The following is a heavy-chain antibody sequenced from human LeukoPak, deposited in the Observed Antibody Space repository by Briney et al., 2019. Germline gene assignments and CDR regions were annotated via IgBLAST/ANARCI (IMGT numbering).Heavy chain of an antibody. CDR1: GGTFSSYA. J-gene: IGHJ6*03. CDR2: IIPIFGTA. CDR3: ARESQSYYYYYMDV. Sequence: ASVKVSCKASGGTFSSYAISWVRQAPGQGLEWMGRIIPIFGTANYAQKFQDRVTITTDESTSTAYMELSSLRSEDTAVYYCARESQSYYYYYMDVWGKGTTVTVSS. V-gene: IGHV1-69*05.